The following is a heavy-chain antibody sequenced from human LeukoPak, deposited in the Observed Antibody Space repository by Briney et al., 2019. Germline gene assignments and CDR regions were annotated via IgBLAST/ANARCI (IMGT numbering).Heavy chain of an antibody. J-gene: IGHJ4*02. Sequence: LETLSLTCTVSGGSISSYYWSWIRQPPGKGLEWIGYIYYSGSTNYNPSLKSRVTISVDTSKNQFSLKLSSVTAADTAVYYCASSFLPYLSDYGDYGGFVGYYFDYWGQGTLVTVSS. CDR3: ASSFLPYLSDYGDYGGFVGYYFDY. CDR2: IYYSGST. V-gene: IGHV4-59*08. D-gene: IGHD4-17*01. CDR1: GGSISSYY.